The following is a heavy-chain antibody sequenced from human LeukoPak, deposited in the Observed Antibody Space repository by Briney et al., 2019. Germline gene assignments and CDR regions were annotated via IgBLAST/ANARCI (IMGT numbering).Heavy chain of an antibody. D-gene: IGHD3-9*01. CDR3: ASTSGGRYFDWSGDWFDP. CDR2: IYHSGST. V-gene: IGHV4-39*07. J-gene: IGHJ5*02. CDR1: GGSISSSSYY. Sequence: SETLSLTCTVSGGSISSSSYYWGWIRQPPGKGLEWIGSIYHSGSTYYNPSLKSRVTISVDTSKNQFSLKLSSVTAADTAVYYCASTSGGRYFDWSGDWFDPWGQGTLVTVSS.